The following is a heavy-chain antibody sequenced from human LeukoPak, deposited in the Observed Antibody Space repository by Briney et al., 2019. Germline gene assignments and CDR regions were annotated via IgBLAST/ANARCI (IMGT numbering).Heavy chain of an antibody. D-gene: IGHD2-15*01. CDR3: ASERPPKDIVVVVAAGPDSPPRY. CDR1: GGTFSSYA. J-gene: IGHJ4*02. Sequence: GVSVKVSCKASGGTFSSYAISWVRQAPGQGREWMGRIIPILGIANYAQEFQGRVTITADKSTSTAYMELSSLRSEDTAVYYCASERPPKDIVVVVAAGPDSPPRYWGQGTLVTVSS. V-gene: IGHV1-69*04. CDR2: IIPILGIA.